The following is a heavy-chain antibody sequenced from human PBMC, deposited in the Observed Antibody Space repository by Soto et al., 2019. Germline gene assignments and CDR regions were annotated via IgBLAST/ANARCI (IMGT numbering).Heavy chain of an antibody. V-gene: IGHV3-11*01. J-gene: IGHJ4*02. CDR1: GFTFSEYY. Sequence: PGGSLRLSCTVSGFTFSEYYMSWSRQAPGKGLEWVSYISSSGSTIYYADSVKGRFTISRDNAKNSLYLQMNSLRAEDTAVYYCARIRVWYFDYWGQGTLVTVSS. CDR2: ISSSGSTI. D-gene: IGHD3-16*01. CDR3: ARIRVWYFDY.